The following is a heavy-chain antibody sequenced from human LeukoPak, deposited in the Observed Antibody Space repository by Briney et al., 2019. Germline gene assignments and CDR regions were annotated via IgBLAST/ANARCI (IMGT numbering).Heavy chain of an antibody. CDR1: GFTFSSHG. Sequence: GGSLRLSCAASGFTFSSHGMNWVRQAPGKGLEWVSGISPNGVITYYADSVKGRFTISRDNSKNTLYLLMTVLTADDTAVYYCAKGDSSGYYYYMDVWGKGTTVTISS. J-gene: IGHJ6*03. D-gene: IGHD6-19*01. V-gene: IGHV3-23*01. CDR2: ISPNGVIT. CDR3: AKGDSSGYYYYMDV.